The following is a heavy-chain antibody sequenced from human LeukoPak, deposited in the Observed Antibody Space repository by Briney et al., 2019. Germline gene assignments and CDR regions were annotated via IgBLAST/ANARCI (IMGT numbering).Heavy chain of an antibody. V-gene: IGHV3-7*05. CDR3: ATSRTLDY. J-gene: IGHJ4*02. CDR1: GFTFSSYW. CDR2: IKQYGSEK. Sequence: GGSLRLSCAAPGFTFSSYWLSWVRQAPGKGLEWIASIKQYGSEKYYVDSVKGRFTISRDNAKSSLYLQMNSVRAEDTAVYYCATSRTLDYWGQGTLVTVSS.